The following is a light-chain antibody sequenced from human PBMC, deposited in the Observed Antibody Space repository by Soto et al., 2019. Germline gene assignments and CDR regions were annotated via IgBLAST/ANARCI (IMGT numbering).Light chain of an antibody. CDR3: SSYTSSSTLDV. CDR2: EVS. V-gene: IGLV2-14*01. CDR1: SSDVGGYNY. Sequence: QSALTQPASVSGSPGQSITISCTGTSSDVGGYNYVSWYQQHPGKAPKLMIYEVSHRPSGVSNRFSRSKSGNTASLTISGLQAEDEADYYCSSYTSSSTLDVFGTGTQLTVL. J-gene: IGLJ1*01.